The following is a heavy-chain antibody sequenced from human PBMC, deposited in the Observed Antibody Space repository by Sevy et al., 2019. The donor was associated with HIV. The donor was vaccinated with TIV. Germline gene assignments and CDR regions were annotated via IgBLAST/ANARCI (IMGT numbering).Heavy chain of an antibody. CDR1: GGSISGHY. J-gene: IGHJ6*03. V-gene: IGHV4-59*11. CDR3: ARYQVESNFYWYMDV. D-gene: IGHD4-4*01. Sequence: SETLSLTCTVSGGSISGHYWSWIRQPLGQRLEDIGHIHYSGSAFHNPSLGGRLTISLDTSKNQFSLKLTSVTAADTALYYCARYQVESNFYWYMDVWGKGTTVTVSS. CDR2: IHYSGSA.